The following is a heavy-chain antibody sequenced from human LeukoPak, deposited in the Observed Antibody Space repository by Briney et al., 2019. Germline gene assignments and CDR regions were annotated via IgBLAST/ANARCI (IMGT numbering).Heavy chain of an antibody. J-gene: IGHJ4*02. D-gene: IGHD2-2*01. CDR2: IYYSGST. Sequence: SETLSLTCTVSGGSISSYYWSWIRQPPGKGLEWIGYIYYSGSTNYNPSLKSRVTISVDTSKNQFSLKLSSVTAADTAVYYCARLLGTICFDYWGQGTLVTVSS. V-gene: IGHV4-59*08. CDR3: ARLLGTICFDY. CDR1: GGSISSYY.